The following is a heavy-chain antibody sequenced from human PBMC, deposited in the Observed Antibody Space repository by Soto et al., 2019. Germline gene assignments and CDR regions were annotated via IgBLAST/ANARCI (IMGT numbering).Heavy chain of an antibody. CDR2: ISGSGGST. V-gene: IGHV3-23*01. CDR3: AKRASGSYFDY. D-gene: IGHD3-10*01. Sequence: HPGGSLRLSCAASGFTFSNYAMNWVRRAPGKGLEWISVISGSGGSTYYADSVKGRFTISRDNSKNTLYLQMNSLRAEDTAVYYCAKRASGSYFDYWSQGTLVTVSS. J-gene: IGHJ4*02. CDR1: GFTFSNYA.